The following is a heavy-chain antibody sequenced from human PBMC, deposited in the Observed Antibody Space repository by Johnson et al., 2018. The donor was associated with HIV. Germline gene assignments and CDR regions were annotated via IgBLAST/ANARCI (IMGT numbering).Heavy chain of an antibody. CDR2: INFDGTST. CDR3: TTTPTMVRGALDI. Sequence: VQLVESGGGVVRPGGSLRLSCEASGFTFISYWMHWVRQAPGKGLMWVSRINFDGTSTTYADSVKGRFSVSRDNVKDTLYLQMNNLRAEDTAVYYCTTTPTMVRGALDIWGQGTMVTVSS. J-gene: IGHJ3*02. CDR1: GFTFISYW. V-gene: IGHV3-74*02. D-gene: IGHD3-10*01.